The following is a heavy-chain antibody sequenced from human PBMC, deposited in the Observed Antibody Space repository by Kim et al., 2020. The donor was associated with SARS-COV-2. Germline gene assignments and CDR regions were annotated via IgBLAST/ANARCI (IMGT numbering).Heavy chain of an antibody. D-gene: IGHD2-15*01. V-gene: IGHV3-15*01. Sequence: GGNTDDAAPVTGTFTISRDDSNNKLYLQMNSLKTEDTAVYYCFTRELHYWGQGTLVTVSS. CDR3: FTRELHY. J-gene: IGHJ4*02. CDR2: GGNT.